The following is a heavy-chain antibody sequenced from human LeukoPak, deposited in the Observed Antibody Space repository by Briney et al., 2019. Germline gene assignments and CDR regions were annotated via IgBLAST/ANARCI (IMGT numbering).Heavy chain of an antibody. V-gene: IGHV3-66*02. J-gene: IGHJ4*02. CDR2: IHSSDNT. D-gene: IGHD3-16*01. Sequence: PGGSLRLSCAASGFTVSGNYMSWVRQAPGKGLEWVSVIHSSDNTYYIDSVKGRFTISRDNSKNTLYLRMNSLRAEDTAVYYCAGRRVLDASFDYWGQGTLVTVSS. CDR3: AGRRVLDASFDY. CDR1: GFTVSGNY.